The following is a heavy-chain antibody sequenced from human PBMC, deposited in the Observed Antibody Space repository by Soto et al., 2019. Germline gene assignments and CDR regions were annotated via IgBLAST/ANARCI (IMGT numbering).Heavy chain of an antibody. Sequence: QVQLQQTGPGLVKPSETLSLICTVSGASVNNYYWSWIRQPAGGGLEWIGRVLTNGGANYNPSLKSRVTMSVDTSKNQFSLNLRSVTAADTAVYFCARDFTTNYYNYGLDVWGQGTTVTVAS. CDR2: VLTNGGA. CDR1: GASVNNYY. CDR3: ARDFTTNYYNYGLDV. J-gene: IGHJ6*02. V-gene: IGHV4-4*07.